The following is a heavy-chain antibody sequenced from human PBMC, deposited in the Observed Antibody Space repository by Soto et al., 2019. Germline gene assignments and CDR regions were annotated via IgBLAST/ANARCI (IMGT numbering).Heavy chain of an antibody. J-gene: IGHJ4*02. Sequence: GGSLRLSCAASGFTFSSYAMSWVRQAPGKGLEWVSAISGSGGSTYYADSVKGRFTISRDNSKNTLYLQMNSLRAEDTAVYYCAKDVKSIYSRGYFDYWGQGTLVTVSS. CDR2: ISGSGGST. V-gene: IGHV3-23*01. D-gene: IGHD3-22*01. CDR3: AKDVKSIYSRGYFDY. CDR1: GFTFSSYA.